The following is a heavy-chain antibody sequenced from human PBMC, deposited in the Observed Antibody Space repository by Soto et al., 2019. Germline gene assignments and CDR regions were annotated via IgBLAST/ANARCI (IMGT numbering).Heavy chain of an antibody. Sequence: SQTLSLTCAISGDSVSSNSAAWNWIRQSPSRGLEWLGRTYYRSKWYNHYAVSVKSRITVNPDTSKNQFSLQLNSVTPEDTAVCYCARDLPGFIVVVPAAINFDYWGQGALVTVSS. J-gene: IGHJ4*02. CDR3: ARDLPGFIVVVPAAINFDY. D-gene: IGHD2-2*01. V-gene: IGHV6-1*01. CDR2: TYYRSKWYN. CDR1: GDSVSSNSAA.